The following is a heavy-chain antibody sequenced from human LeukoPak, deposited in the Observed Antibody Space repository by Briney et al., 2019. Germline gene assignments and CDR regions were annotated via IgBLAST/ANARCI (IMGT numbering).Heavy chain of an antibody. V-gene: IGHV3-66*01. D-gene: IGHD3-10*01. CDR2: IYSGGST. CDR1: GFSVSSNY. J-gene: IGHJ4*02. Sequence: GGSLRLSCAASGFSVSSNYMSWVRQAPGKGLEWVSVIYSGGSTYYADSVKGRFTISRDNSKNTLYLQMNSLRAEDTAVYYCARDRGLSYKDYWGQGTLVTVSS. CDR3: ARDRGLSYKDY.